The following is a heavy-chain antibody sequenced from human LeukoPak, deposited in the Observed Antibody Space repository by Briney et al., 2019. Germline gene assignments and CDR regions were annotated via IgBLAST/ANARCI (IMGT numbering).Heavy chain of an antibody. J-gene: IGHJ4*02. CDR2: ISAYNGNT. D-gene: IGHD3-9*01. CDR1: GYTFTSYG. CDR3: ARWYYDILTGYYNIVQFDY. V-gene: IGHV1-18*01. Sequence: GASVKVSCKASGYTFTSYGISWVRQAPGQGLEWMGWISAYNGNTNYAQKLQGRVTMTTDTSTSTAYMELRSLRSDDTAVYYCARWYYDILTGYYNIVQFDYWGQGTLVTVSS.